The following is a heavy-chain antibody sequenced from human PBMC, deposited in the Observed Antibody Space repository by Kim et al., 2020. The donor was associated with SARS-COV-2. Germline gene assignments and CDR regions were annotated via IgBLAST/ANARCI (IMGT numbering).Heavy chain of an antibody. V-gene: IGHV4-59*08. J-gene: IGHJ4*02. CDR3: ARLSTIFGVWGFDY. D-gene: IGHD3-3*01. Sequence: NPSITSRVPISVDTSKNRFSLKLSSVPAADTAVYYCARLSTIFGVWGFDYWGQGTLVTVSS.